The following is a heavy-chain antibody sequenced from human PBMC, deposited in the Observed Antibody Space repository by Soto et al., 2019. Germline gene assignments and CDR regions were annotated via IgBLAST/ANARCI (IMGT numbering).Heavy chain of an antibody. CDR1: GGSISSGGYY. D-gene: IGHD3-22*01. CDR3: ARDYYDSSGSPNWFDP. J-gene: IGHJ5*02. CDR2: TYYSGST. V-gene: IGHV4-31*03. Sequence: PSETLSLTCTVSGGSISSGGYYWSWIRQHPGKGLEWIGYTYYSGSTYYNPSLKSRVTISVDTSKNQFSLKLSSVTAADTAVYYCARDYYDSSGSPNWFDPSGQGTLVTVSS.